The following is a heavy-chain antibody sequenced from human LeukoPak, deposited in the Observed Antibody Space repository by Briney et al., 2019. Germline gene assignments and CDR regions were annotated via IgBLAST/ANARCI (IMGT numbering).Heavy chain of an antibody. V-gene: IGHV4-59*01. J-gene: IGHJ5*02. CDR2: IHNSGNT. Sequence: SETLSLTCTVSGGSISGYYWSWIRQPPGKGLEWIGYIHNSGNTNYNSSLKSRVTISVDTSKNQFSLRLSSVTAADTAVYYCAKDLGWFDPWGQGNPGHRLL. CDR1: GGSISGYY. D-gene: IGHD7-27*01. CDR3: AKDLGWFDP.